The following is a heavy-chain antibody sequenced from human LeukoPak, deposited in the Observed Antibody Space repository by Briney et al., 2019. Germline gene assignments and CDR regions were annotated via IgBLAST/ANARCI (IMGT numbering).Heavy chain of an antibody. CDR1: GFTVSSNY. D-gene: IGHD2-2*01. V-gene: IGHV3-66*01. CDR3: ARVGVGMYHFDH. J-gene: IGHJ4*02. Sequence: GGSLRLSCAASGFTVSSNYMSWVRQAPGKGLEWVSAIYTGGSTYYAGSVKGRFTISRDNSKNTLYLQMNSLRAEDTAVYYCARVGVGMYHFDHWGQGTLVTVSS. CDR2: IYTGGST.